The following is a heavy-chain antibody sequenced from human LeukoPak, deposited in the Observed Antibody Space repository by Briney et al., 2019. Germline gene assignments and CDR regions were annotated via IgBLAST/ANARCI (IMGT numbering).Heavy chain of an antibody. CDR1: GDSISSSPYY. Sequence: PSETLSLTCTVSGDSISSSPYYWVWIRQPPGKGLEWIGTIYNGGSAYYTPSLKSRVTISVDTSKNQVSLKLSSVTAADTAVYYCARQLGYCSSTSCYADKVDYWGQGTLVTVSS. J-gene: IGHJ4*02. D-gene: IGHD2-2*01. CDR2: IYNGGSA. V-gene: IGHV4-39*01. CDR3: ARQLGYCSSTSCYADKVDY.